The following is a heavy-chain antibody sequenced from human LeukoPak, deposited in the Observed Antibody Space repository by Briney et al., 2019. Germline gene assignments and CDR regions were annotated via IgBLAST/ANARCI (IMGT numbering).Heavy chain of an antibody. CDR2: IYYTGTT. J-gene: IGHJ4*02. Sequence: SETLSLTCTVSGASVSSGSYYWDWIRQPPGKGLEWIGYIYYTGTTNYNPSLKSRVTISVDTSMNQFSLKLRTANAPDTAVYYCARRPIGTDSSGWYASGDYSFDYWGQGTLVTVSS. CDR3: ARRPIGTDSSGWYASGDYSFDY. V-gene: IGHV4-61*01. D-gene: IGHD6-19*01. CDR1: GASVSSGSYY.